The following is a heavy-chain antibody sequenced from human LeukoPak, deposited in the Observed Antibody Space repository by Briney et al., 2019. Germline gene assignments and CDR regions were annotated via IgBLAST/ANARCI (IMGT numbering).Heavy chain of an antibody. V-gene: IGHV3-23*03. CDR3: AKGSGSPY. D-gene: IGHD1-26*01. CDR1: GFTFSSYA. Sequence: PGGSLRLSCAASGFTFSSYAMSWVRQAPGKGLEWVSVIYSGGSTYYADSVKGRFTISRDNSKNTLYLRMNSLRAEDTAVYYCAKGSGSPYWGQGTLVTVSS. CDR2: IYSGGST. J-gene: IGHJ4*02.